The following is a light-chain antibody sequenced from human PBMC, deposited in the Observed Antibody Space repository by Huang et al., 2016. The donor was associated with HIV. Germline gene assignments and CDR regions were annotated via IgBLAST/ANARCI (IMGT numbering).Light chain of an antibody. V-gene: IGKV3-11*01. CDR2: DTA. J-gene: IGKJ4*02. Sequence: EVVLTQSPATLSLSQGERATLSCRASQTISSNLAWYQHKPGQPPRLLIYDTAKRATGMPARVSGSGSGTDFTLTISSLDPEDFAVYYCHQRAGWPLFGGGTKVEIK. CDR3: HQRAGWPL. CDR1: QTISSN.